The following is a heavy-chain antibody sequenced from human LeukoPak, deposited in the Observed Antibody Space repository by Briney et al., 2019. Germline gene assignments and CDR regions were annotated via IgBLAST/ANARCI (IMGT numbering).Heavy chain of an antibody. V-gene: IGHV3-30-3*01. CDR3: ARGGPEWPLDY. CDR1: GFTFSSYA. D-gene: IGHD3-16*01. CDR2: ISYHGSDI. Sequence: GRSLRLSCAASGFTFSSYAMHWVRQAPGKGLEWVAVISYHGSDIYYADSVKGRFTISRDNSNNTLYLQMNSLRVEDTAVYYCARGGPEWPLDYWGQGTLVTVSS. J-gene: IGHJ4*02.